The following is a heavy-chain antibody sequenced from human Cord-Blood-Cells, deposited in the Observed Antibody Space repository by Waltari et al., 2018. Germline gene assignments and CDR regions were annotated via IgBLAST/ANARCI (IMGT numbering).Heavy chain of an antibody. J-gene: IGHJ2*01. V-gene: IGHV4-59*01. D-gene: IGHD2-15*01. Sequence: QVQLQESGPGLVKPSETLSLTCTVSGGSISSYYWSWIRQPPGKGLEWIGYIFYGGSTNCTPSHKSRVTISVDTSKNQFSLKLSSVTAADTAVYYCARVERGYCSGGSCYYWYFDLWGRGTLVTVSS. CDR1: GGSISSYY. CDR3: ARVERGYCSGGSCYYWYFDL. CDR2: IFYGGST.